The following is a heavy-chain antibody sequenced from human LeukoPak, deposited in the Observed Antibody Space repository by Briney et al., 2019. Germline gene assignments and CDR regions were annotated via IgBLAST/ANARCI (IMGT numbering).Heavy chain of an antibody. CDR2: IYSGGRT. J-gene: IGHJ4*02. CDR1: GFTVSRNY. V-gene: IGHV3-66*01. CDR3: ARAGPSSSWHQFDY. D-gene: IGHD6-13*01. Sequence: GGSLRLSWAASGFTVSRNYMGWVRQAPGKGLEWDSVIYSGGRTYYADSVKGRFTISRDNSKNTLYLQMNRLRAEDTAVYYCARAGPSSSWHQFDYWGQGTLVTVSS.